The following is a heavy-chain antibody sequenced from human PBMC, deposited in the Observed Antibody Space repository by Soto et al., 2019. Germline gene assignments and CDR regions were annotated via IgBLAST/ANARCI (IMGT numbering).Heavy chain of an antibody. CDR1: GYTFTGYY. V-gene: IGHV1-2*04. CDR3: ARASMVRGNWFDP. Sequence: ASVKVSCKASGYTFTGYYMHWVRQAPGQGLEWMGWINPNSGGTNYAQKFQGWVTMTRDTSISTAYMELSRLRSDDTAVYYCARASMVRGNWFDPWGQGTLVTVSS. CDR2: INPNSGGT. J-gene: IGHJ5*02. D-gene: IGHD3-10*01.